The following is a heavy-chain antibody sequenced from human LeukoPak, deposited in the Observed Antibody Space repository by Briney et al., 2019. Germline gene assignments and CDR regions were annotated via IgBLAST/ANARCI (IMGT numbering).Heavy chain of an antibody. V-gene: IGHV1-46*01. J-gene: IGHJ5*02. D-gene: IGHD1-1*01. Sequence: GASVKVSCKASGYTFTSYYMHWVRQAPGQGLEWMGIINPSGGSTSYAQKFQGRATMTRGSSTSTVYMELSSLRSEDTAVYYCARTLNWNDGAGFDPWGQGTLVTVSS. CDR3: ARTLNWNDGAGFDP. CDR1: GYTFTSYY. CDR2: INPSGGST.